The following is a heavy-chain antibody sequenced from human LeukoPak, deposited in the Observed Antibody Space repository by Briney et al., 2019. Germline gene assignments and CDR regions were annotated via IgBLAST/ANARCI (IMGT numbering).Heavy chain of an antibody. CDR3: ARVGAWELQRVFEY. J-gene: IGHJ4*02. D-gene: IGHD1-26*01. CDR1: GFTFSNYW. Sequence: GGSLRLSCAASGFTFSNYWMTWVRQVPGRGLEWVANIKQDGSEKYYVDSVKGRFTIFRDNAQKSLYLEMSTLRIEDTAVYYCARVGAWELQRVFEYWGQGTLVTVSS. V-gene: IGHV3-7*01. CDR2: IKQDGSEK.